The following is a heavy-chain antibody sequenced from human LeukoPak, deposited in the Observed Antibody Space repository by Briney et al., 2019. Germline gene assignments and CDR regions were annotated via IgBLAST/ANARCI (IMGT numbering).Heavy chain of an antibody. D-gene: IGHD6-19*01. Sequence: SETLSLTCTVSGGSISSSSYFWGWIRQPPGKGLEWIGSIYYFGNTYYNPSFESRIIMSVDTSKNQFSLKLSSVTAADTAVYYCVRAGSSGWYDYWGQGTLVTVSS. CDR2: IYYFGNT. CDR1: GGSISSSSYF. CDR3: VRAGSSGWYDY. V-gene: IGHV4-39*07. J-gene: IGHJ4*02.